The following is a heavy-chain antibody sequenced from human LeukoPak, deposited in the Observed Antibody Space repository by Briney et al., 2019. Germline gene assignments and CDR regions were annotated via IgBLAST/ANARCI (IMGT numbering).Heavy chain of an antibody. J-gene: IGHJ6*02. CDR2: ISSSSSYI. Sequence: PGGSLRLSCAASGFTFSSYSMNWVRQAPGKGLEWVSSISSSSSYIYYADSVKGRFTISRDNAKNSLYLQMNSLGAEDTAVYHCAIWLGALPPNYYYNGMDVWGQGTTVTVSS. V-gene: IGHV3-21*04. D-gene: IGHD3-10*01. CDR1: GFTFSSYS. CDR3: AIWLGALPPNYYYNGMDV.